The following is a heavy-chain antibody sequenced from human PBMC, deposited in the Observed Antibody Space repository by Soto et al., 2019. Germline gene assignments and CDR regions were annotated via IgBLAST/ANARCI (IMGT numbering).Heavy chain of an antibody. V-gene: IGHV3-48*03. Sequence: LRLSCAGSGFTFRNSEMFWVRQAPGKGLEWVSKINYSGSNIYYSKSVKGRFTISRDNAKNSLYLQMNSLTDEDTAIYFCASEALCGADCYFFEYWGPGTLVTVSS. CDR3: ASEALCGADCYFFEY. D-gene: IGHD2-21*02. CDR2: INYSGSNI. CDR1: GFTFRNSE. J-gene: IGHJ4*02.